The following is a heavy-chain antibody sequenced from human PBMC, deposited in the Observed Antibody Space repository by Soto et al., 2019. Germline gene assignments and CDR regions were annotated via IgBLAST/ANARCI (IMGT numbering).Heavy chain of an antibody. V-gene: IGHV3-21*01. CDR2: ISSSSSYI. J-gene: IGHJ4*02. D-gene: IGHD6-13*01. CDR1: GFTFSSYS. Sequence: PGGSLRLSCAASGFTFSSYSMNWVRQAPGKGLEWVSSISSSSSYIYYADSVKGRFTISRDNAKNSLYLQMNSLRAEDTAVYYCARDQIAAAGSSDYWGQGTLVTVSS. CDR3: ARDQIAAAGSSDY.